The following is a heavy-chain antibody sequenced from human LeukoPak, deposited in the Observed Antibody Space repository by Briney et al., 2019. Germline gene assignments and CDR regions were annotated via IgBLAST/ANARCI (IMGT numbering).Heavy chain of an antibody. CDR1: GYTFTGYY. CDR3: ARVGYCSGGSCYSDWFDP. V-gene: IGHV1-2*02. D-gene: IGHD2-15*01. Sequence: GASVKVSCKASGYTFTGYYMHWVRQAPGQGLEWVGWINPNSGGTNYAQKFQGRVTMTRDTSISTAYMELSRLRSDDTAVYYCARVGYCSGGSCYSDWFDPWGQGTLVTVSS. J-gene: IGHJ5*02. CDR2: INPNSGGT.